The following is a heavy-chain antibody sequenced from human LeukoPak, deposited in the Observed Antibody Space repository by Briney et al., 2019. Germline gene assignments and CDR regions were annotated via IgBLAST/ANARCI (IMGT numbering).Heavy chain of an antibody. CDR3: ARVMRGSGSFLDY. D-gene: IGHD3-10*01. CDR2: IYTSGST. J-gene: IGHJ4*02. Sequence: SESLSLTCTVSGGSISSYYWSWVRQPAGKGLEWIGRIYTSGSTNYNPSLKSRVTISVDTSKNQFSLKLSSVTAADTAVYYCARVMRGSGSFLDYWGQGTLVTVSS. CDR1: GGSISSYY. V-gene: IGHV4-4*07.